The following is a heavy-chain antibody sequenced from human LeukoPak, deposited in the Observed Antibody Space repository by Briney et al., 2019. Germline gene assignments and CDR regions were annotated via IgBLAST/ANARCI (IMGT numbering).Heavy chain of an antibody. J-gene: IGHJ4*02. V-gene: IGHV4-30-4*01. CDR3: ARAYDSSGYYLLGY. CDR2: SYYSGST. Sequence: SQTLSLTCTVSGGSISSGDYYWSWIRQPPRKGLEWIGYSYYSGSTYYNSSLKSRVTISVDTSKNQFSLKLSSVTAADTAVYYCARAYDSSGYYLLGYWGQGTLVTVSS. CDR1: GGSISSGDYY. D-gene: IGHD3-22*01.